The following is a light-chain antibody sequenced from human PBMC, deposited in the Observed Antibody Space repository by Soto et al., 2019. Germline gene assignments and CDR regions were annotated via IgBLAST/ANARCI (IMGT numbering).Light chain of an antibody. CDR2: GAS. V-gene: IGKV3-20*01. Sequence: VLTQSPGTLSLSPGEPATLSCRASQSVSSSFLAWYQQKPGQAPRLLIYGASSRATGIPDRFSGSGSVTDFTLTVSRLEPEDFAVYYCQQYGSSPWTFGQGTKVDIK. CDR3: QQYGSSPWT. J-gene: IGKJ1*01. CDR1: QSVSSSF.